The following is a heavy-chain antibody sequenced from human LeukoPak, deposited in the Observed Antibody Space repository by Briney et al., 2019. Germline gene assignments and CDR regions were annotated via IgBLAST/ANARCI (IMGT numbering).Heavy chain of an antibody. CDR1: GGSISSSSYY. V-gene: IGHV4-39*07. CDR3: AREPKPPERHIVVVTANDAFDI. D-gene: IGHD2-21*02. Sequence: PSETLSLTCTVSGGSISSSSYYWGWIRQPPGKGLEWIGSSYYSGSTYYNPSLKSRVTISVDTSTNQFSLKLSSVTAADTAVYYCAREPKPPERHIVVVTANDAFDIWGQGTMVTVSS. CDR2: SYYSGST. J-gene: IGHJ3*02.